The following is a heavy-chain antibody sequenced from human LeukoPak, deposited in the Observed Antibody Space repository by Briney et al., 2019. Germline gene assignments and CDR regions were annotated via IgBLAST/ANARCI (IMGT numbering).Heavy chain of an antibody. Sequence: GGSLRLSCAASGFTFSRSAMTWVRQTPGKGLDWVSSISSSGNTYYADSVKGRYTISRDNSKNMLYLQMNSLRAEDTAVYYCVKGRISEDGLDFWGQGTLVTVSS. CDR2: ISSSGNT. V-gene: IGHV3-23*01. CDR3: VKGRISEDGLDF. D-gene: IGHD6-13*01. CDR1: GFTFSRSA. J-gene: IGHJ4*02.